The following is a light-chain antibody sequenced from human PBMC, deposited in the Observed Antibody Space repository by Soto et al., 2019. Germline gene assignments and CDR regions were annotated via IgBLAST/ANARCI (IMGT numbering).Light chain of an antibody. V-gene: IGKV1-5*03. Sequence: DIQLTQSTNTLSGSLGDRVTLTCRASHNIITWLAWYQQKRGRPPKLLIYKASTLKGGVPSRFCGSRSGTEFTLIIISRLHDDFVTDYCQQYNSYSEAFGQGTNVDIK. CDR1: HNIITW. J-gene: IGKJ1*01. CDR3: QQYNSYSEA. CDR2: KAS.